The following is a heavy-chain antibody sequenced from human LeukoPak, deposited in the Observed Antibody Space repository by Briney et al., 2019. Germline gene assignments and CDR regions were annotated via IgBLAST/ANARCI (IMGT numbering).Heavy chain of an antibody. J-gene: IGHJ2*01. V-gene: IGHV3-9*01. D-gene: IGHD3-3*01. CDR3: AKFGKQSLTWYFDL. CDR1: GFTFDDYA. Sequence: PGGSLRLSCAASGFTFDDYAMHWVRQAPGKGLEWVSGISWNSGSIGYADSVKGRFTISRDNAKNSLYLQMNSLRAEDTALYYCAKFGKQSLTWYFDLWGRGTLVTVSS. CDR2: ISWNSGSI.